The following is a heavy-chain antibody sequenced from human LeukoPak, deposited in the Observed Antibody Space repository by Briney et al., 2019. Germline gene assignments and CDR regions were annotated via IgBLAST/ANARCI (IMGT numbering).Heavy chain of an antibody. CDR3: ARVPGDSSGYPQLRNYYYGMDV. D-gene: IGHD3-22*01. Sequence: ASVKVSCTASGYTFTSYYMHWVRQAPGQGLEWMGWISAYNGNTNYAQKLQGRVTMTTDTSTSTAYMELRSLRSDDTAVYYCARVPGDSSGYPQLRNYYYGMDVWGQGTTVTVSS. V-gene: IGHV1-18*04. CDR1: GYTFTSYY. J-gene: IGHJ6*02. CDR2: ISAYNGNT.